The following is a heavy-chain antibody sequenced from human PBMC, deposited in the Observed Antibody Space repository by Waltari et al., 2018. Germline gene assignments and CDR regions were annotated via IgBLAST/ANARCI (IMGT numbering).Heavy chain of an antibody. CDR1: GFTFNTYW. Sequence: EVQLVESGGALVQPGGSLRLSCAASGFTFNTYWMHWVSQAPGKGLVWVSRTNSEGSSTTYADSVKGRFTISRDNAKNTVYLQMNSLRAEDTAVYYCASETFDYWGQGTLVTVSS. CDR2: TNSEGSST. CDR3: ASETFDY. V-gene: IGHV3-74*01. J-gene: IGHJ4*02.